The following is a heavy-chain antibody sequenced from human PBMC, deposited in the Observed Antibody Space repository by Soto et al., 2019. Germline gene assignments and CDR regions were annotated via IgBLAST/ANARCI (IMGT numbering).Heavy chain of an antibody. J-gene: IGHJ4*02. CDR2: IIPIFGTA. V-gene: IGHV1-69*13. CDR1: GGTFSSYA. Sequence: GASVKVSCKASGGTFSSYAISWVRQAPGQGLEWMGGIIPIFGTANYAQKFQGRVTITADESTSTAYMELSSLRSEDTAVYYCAGYSSGWGRNYYFDYWGQGTLVTVSS. CDR3: AGYSSGWGRNYYFDY. D-gene: IGHD6-19*01.